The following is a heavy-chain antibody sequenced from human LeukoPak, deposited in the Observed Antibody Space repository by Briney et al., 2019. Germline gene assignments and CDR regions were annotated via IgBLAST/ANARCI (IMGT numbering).Heavy chain of an antibody. CDR1: GFTFDDYA. CDR3: AKWAAAGGYFDY. D-gene: IGHD6-13*01. Sequence: GGSLRLSCAASGFTFDDYAMHWVRQAPGKGLEWVSLISGDGGSTYYADSVKGRFTISRDDSKNSLYLQMNSLRTEDTALYYCAKWAAAGGYFDYWGQGTLVTVSS. J-gene: IGHJ4*02. V-gene: IGHV3-43*02. CDR2: ISGDGGST.